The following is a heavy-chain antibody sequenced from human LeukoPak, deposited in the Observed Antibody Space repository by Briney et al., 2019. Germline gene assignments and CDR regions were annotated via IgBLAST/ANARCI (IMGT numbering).Heavy chain of an antibody. D-gene: IGHD3-10*01. CDR3: ARDYYDSSFGY. CDR1: GXIFSSYW. CDR2: INSDGSST. Sequence: GGSLRLSCAASGXIFSSYWMHWVRQAPGKGLVWVSRINSDGSSTSYADSVKGRFTISRDNAKNTLDLQMNSLRAEDTAVYYCARDYYDSSFGYWGQGTLVTVSS. J-gene: IGHJ4*02. V-gene: IGHV3-74*01.